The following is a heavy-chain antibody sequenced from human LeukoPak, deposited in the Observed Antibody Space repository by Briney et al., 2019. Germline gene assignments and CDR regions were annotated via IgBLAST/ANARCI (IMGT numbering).Heavy chain of an antibody. Sequence: GGSLRLSCAASGFTFSTYGMGWIRQAPGKGLEWVSAIRANGVDTYYTNSVKGRFTVSRDNTKNTLYLPMNTLRAEVTAVYYCAKELPIVIVPAAVDCGGQGTLVTVSS. CDR1: GFTFSTYG. CDR3: AKELPIVIVPAAVDC. V-gene: IGHV3-23*01. D-gene: IGHD2-2*01. CDR2: IRANGVDT. J-gene: IGHJ4*02.